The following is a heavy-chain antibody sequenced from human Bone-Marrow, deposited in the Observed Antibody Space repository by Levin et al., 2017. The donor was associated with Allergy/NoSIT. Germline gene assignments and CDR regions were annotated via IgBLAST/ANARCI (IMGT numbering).Heavy chain of an antibody. CDR3: AKDSFSTSSGLDYYYGVDV. J-gene: IGHJ6*02. D-gene: IGHD2-2*01. CDR1: GFTLSKYW. V-gene: IGHV3-7*01. CDR2: IKADGSEK. Sequence: GGSLRLSCAASGFTLSKYWMTWVRQAPGKGLEWVAKIKADGSEKYYVDSLKGRFSISRDNTRKSVYLQISNLRAEDTAVYYCAKDSFSTSSGLDYYYGVDVWGQGTTVTV.